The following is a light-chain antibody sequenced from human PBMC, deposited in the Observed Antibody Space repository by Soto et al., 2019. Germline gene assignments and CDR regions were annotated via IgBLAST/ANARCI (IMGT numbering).Light chain of an antibody. CDR2: RIS. J-gene: IGKJ4*01. Sequence: DIVMTQTPLSSPVTLGQPASISCRSSQSLVHRNGNTYLSWLHQRPGQPPRLLIYRISRRLSGVPDRFTGSGAGTDFTLKISRVEAEDVGVYYCMQGTQFPITFGGGTKVEIK. CDR3: MQGTQFPIT. V-gene: IGKV2-24*01. CDR1: QSLVHRNGNTY.